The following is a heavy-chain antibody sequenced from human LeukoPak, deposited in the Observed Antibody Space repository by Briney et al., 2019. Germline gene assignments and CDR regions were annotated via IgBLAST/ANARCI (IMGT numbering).Heavy chain of an antibody. CDR2: IIPIFRTA. CDR3: TRAMIVVVIDRAAFDY. J-gene: IGHJ4*02. V-gene: IGHV1-69*05. Sequence: GASVKLSCKASGGIFSSYAISWVRQAPGQGLEWVRAIIPIFRTASYAQKFQGRVTMTTDESTSTAYMALSSLRSEDTAVYYCTRAMIVVVIDRAAFDYWGQGTLVTVSS. CDR1: GGIFSSYA. D-gene: IGHD3-22*01.